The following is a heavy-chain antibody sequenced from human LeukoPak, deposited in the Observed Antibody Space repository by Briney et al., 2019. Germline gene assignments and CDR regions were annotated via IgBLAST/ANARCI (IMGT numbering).Heavy chain of an antibody. D-gene: IGHD6-25*01. Sequence: PGGSLRLSCAASGFPFNDFAMYWVRQAPGKGLDWVALIRRDGSHKYYAHSIKGRFTISRDNSKNTLYLQMSSLRAEDTAVYYCAKSSIMFAAGRLGSIDFWGRGTPVTVSS. V-gene: IGHV3-30*02. CDR2: IRRDGSHK. CDR3: AKSSIMFAAGRLGSIDF. CDR1: GFPFNDFA. J-gene: IGHJ4*02.